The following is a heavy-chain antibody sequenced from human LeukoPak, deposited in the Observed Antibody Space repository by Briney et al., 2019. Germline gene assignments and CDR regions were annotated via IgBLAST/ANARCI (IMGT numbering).Heavy chain of an antibody. CDR1: GGSFSGYY. CDR3: ARASWGSSVQDYYYYGMDV. D-gene: IGHD3-16*01. V-gene: IGHV4-34*01. Sequence: PSETLSLTCAVYGGSFSGYYWSWIRQPPGKGLEWIGDINHSGSTNSNPSLKSRVTISVDTSKNQFSLKLSSVTAADTAVYYCARASWGSSVQDYYYYGMDVWGQGTTVTVS. J-gene: IGHJ6*02. CDR2: INHSGST.